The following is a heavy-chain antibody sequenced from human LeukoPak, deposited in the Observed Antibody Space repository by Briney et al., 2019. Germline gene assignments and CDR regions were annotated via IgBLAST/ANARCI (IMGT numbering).Heavy chain of an antibody. CDR1: GYTFTNYG. CDR2: INPSGGST. D-gene: IGHD3-9*01. CDR3: ARSSAYYNEADI. Sequence: ASVKVSCKASGYTFTNYGISWVRQAPGQGLEWLGIINPSGGSTTYAQKFQGRVTMTTDTSTSTVYMELTSLRSDDTAVYYCARSSAYYNEADIWGQGTMVTVSS. J-gene: IGHJ3*02. V-gene: IGHV1-46*01.